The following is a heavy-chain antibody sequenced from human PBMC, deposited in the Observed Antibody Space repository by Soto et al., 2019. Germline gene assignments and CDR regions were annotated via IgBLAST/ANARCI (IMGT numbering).Heavy chain of an antibody. V-gene: IGHV1-8*01. CDR3: ARDDWFLCGGDCYSGFDY. J-gene: IGHJ4*02. D-gene: IGHD2-21*02. CDR2: MNPNSGNT. Sequence: ASVKVSCKASGYTFTSYDINWVRQATGQGLEWMGWMNPNSGNTGYAQKFQGRVTMTRNTSISTAYMELSSLRSEDTAVYYCARDDWFLCGGDCYSGFDYWGQGTLVTVSS. CDR1: GYTFTSYD.